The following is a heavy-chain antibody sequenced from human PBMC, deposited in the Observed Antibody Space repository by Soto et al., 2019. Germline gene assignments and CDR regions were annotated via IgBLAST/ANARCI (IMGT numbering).Heavy chain of an antibody. J-gene: IGHJ5*02. Sequence: SETLSLTCTVSGGSIISTFYYWGWLRQPPGRGLEWIANIHYSGETHYSPSLKSRVAISVDTSKSQFSLALDSVTAADTAVYYCARRPDFRDHGWFDPWGQGILVTVSS. V-gene: IGHV4-39*01. CDR3: ARRPDFRDHGWFDP. CDR1: GGSIISTFYY. D-gene: IGHD4-17*01. CDR2: IHYSGET.